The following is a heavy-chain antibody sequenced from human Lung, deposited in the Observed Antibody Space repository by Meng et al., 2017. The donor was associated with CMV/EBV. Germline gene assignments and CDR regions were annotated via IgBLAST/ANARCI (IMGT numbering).Heavy chain of an antibody. CDR3: ARRRGAFDI. J-gene: IGHJ3*02. D-gene: IGHD3-10*01. CDR2: ISYDGSNK. CDR1: GFPFSTYA. Sequence: LSCAASGFPFSTYAMHWVRQAPGKGLEWVAVISYDGSNKYYADSVKGRFTISRDNSKNTVHLQMNSLRIEDTAAYYCARRRGAFDIWGQGTMVTVSS. V-gene: IGHV3-30-3*01.